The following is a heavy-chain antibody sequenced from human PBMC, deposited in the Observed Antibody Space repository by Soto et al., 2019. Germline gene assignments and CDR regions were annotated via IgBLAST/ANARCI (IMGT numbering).Heavy chain of an antibody. CDR1: GFTLSDYW. V-gene: IGHV3-74*01. CDR2: ISDDGIST. Sequence: PGGSLRLSCAVSGFTLSDYWMHWDRQAPGEGLVWVSRISDDGISTSYAKFVKGRFTISRDNAKNMVYLQLNSLTAEDTAFYFCAREVPISVVNYIDYWGQGTLVTVSS. J-gene: IGHJ4*02. CDR3: AREVPISVVNYIDY. D-gene: IGHD2-2*01.